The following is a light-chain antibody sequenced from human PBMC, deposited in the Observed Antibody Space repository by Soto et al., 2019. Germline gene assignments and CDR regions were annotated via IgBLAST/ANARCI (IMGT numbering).Light chain of an antibody. CDR1: SSNIGAGYG. Sequence: QSVLTQPPSVSGAPGQRFTISCTGSSSNIGAGYGVHWYQQLPGTAPKLLIYGNSNRPSGVPDRFSGSKSGTSASLAITGLQAEEEADEYGQSYDSSLSGLWVFGGGTKLTVL. J-gene: IGLJ3*02. CDR3: QSYDSSLSGLWV. V-gene: IGLV1-40*01. CDR2: GNS.